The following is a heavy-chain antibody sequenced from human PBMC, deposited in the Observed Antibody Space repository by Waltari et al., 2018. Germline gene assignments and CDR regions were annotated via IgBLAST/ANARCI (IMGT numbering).Heavy chain of an antibody. J-gene: IGHJ4*02. Sequence: QVRLTQSGSDVKEPGASVKVSCKASGYKFGDYGIGWFRRAPGQGLEWMGWIYVYNENTRFAEKFEDRVTLTTDKVTETVYMDLTDLRPDDTAVYYCARVVTGVHEVNDNWGQGTLVIVSS. CDR1: GYKFGDYG. CDR3: ARVVTGVHEVNDN. D-gene: IGHD3-16*02. V-gene: IGHV1-18*01. CDR2: IYVYNENT.